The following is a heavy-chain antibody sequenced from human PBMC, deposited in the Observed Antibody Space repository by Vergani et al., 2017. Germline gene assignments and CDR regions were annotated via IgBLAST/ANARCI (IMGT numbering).Heavy chain of an antibody. CDR1: GYSFTSYW. J-gene: IGHJ3*02. V-gene: IGHV5-51*01. CDR2: IYPGDSDT. Sequence: EVQLVQSGAEVKKPGESLKISCKGSGYSFTSYWIGWVRQMPGKGLEWMGIIYPGDSDTSYSPSFQGQVTISADKSISTAYLQWSSLKASDTAMYYCARSTSLGVRGVIINAFDIWGQGTMVTVSS. CDR3: ARSTSLGVRGVIINAFDI. D-gene: IGHD3-10*01.